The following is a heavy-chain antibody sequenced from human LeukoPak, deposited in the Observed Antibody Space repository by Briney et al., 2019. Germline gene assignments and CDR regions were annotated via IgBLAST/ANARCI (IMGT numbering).Heavy chain of an antibody. J-gene: IGHJ4*02. CDR3: ARGRNSSGWYRY. Sequence: SETLSLTCAVYGGSFSGYYWSWIRQPPGKGLEWIGEINHSGSTNYNPSLKGRVTISVDTSKNQFSLKLGSVTAADTAVYYCARGRNSSGWYRYWGQGTLVTVSS. CDR2: INHSGST. CDR1: GGSFSGYY. V-gene: IGHV4-34*01. D-gene: IGHD6-19*01.